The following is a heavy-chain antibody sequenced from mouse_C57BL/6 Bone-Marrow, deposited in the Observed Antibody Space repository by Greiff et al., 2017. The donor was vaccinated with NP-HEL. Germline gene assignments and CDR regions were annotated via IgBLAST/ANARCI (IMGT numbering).Heavy chain of an antibody. J-gene: IGHJ2*01. Sequence: EVNLVESGGDLVKPGGSLKLSCAASGFTFSSYGMSWVRQTPDKRLEWVATISSGGSYTYYPDSVKGRFTISRDNAKNTLYLQLSSLKSEDTAMYYCARRGGGNYFDYWGQGTTLTVSS. V-gene: IGHV5-6*02. CDR3: ARRGGGNYFDY. D-gene: IGHD1-1*02. CDR2: ISSGGSYT. CDR1: GFTFSSYG.